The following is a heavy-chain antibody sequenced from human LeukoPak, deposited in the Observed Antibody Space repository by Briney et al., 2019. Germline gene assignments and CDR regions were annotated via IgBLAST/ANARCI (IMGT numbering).Heavy chain of an antibody. V-gene: IGHV1-8*01. CDR3: ARGYSPSVRTTGNDY. CDR2: MNPISGNM. Sequence: ASVKVSCKASGYTFTSHDINWVRQATGQGLEWMGWMNPISGNMGYAQKFQGRVTMTRDTSINTAYMQLYSLRSEDTAVYYCARGYSPSVRTTGNDYWGQGTLVTVSS. J-gene: IGHJ4*02. D-gene: IGHD1-1*01. CDR1: GYTFTSHD.